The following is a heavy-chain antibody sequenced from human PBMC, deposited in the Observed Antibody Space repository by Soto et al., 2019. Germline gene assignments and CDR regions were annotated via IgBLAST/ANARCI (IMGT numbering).Heavy chain of an antibody. CDR2: IYYSGST. D-gene: IGHD4-17*01. CDR1: GGSVSSGSYY. J-gene: IGHJ4*02. CDR3: ARASFPYGDRYFDY. Sequence: PSETLSRTCTVSGGSVSSGSYYCSWIRQPPGKGLEWIGYIYYSGSTNYNPSLKSRVTISVGTSKNQFSLKLSSVTAADTAVYYCARASFPYGDRYFDYWGQGTLVTVSS. V-gene: IGHV4-61*01.